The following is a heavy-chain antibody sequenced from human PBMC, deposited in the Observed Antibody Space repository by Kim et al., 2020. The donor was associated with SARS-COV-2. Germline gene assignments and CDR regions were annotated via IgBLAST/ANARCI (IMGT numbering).Heavy chain of an antibody. CDR2: IYYSGST. CDR1: GGSISSSSYY. D-gene: IGHD5-18*01. Sequence: SETLSLTCTVSGGSISSSSYYWGWIRQPPGKGLEWIGIIYYSGSTYYNPSLKSRVTISVDTSKNQFSLKLSSVTAADTAVYYCARHHTAMVDYGMDVWGQGTTVTVSS. CDR3: ARHHTAMVDYGMDV. J-gene: IGHJ6*02. V-gene: IGHV4-39*01.